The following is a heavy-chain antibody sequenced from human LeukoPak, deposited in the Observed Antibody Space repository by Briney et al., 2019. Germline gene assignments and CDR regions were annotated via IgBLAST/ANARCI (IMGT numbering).Heavy chain of an antibody. CDR3: AKTTMSIAAPLYYFDY. Sequence: GGPLTLSCGASGFTFSSYAMSWLRQAPGKGLEWVSANSGSGGSTYYADSVNARFTISRDNPKNTLYLQMNSLRAEDTAVYYCAKTTMSIAAPLYYFDYWGQGTLVTVSS. V-gene: IGHV3-23*01. CDR2: NSGSGGST. J-gene: IGHJ4*02. D-gene: IGHD6-6*01. CDR1: GFTFSSYA.